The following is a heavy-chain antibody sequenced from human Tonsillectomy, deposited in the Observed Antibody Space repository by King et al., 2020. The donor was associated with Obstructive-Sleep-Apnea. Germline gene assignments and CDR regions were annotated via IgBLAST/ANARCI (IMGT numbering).Heavy chain of an antibody. D-gene: IGHD3-3*01. J-gene: IGHJ6*02. V-gene: IGHV2-26*01. CDR3: ARILKVNDFWSGFLELPENGMDV. CDR2: IFSNDEK. CDR1: GFSLSNAIMG. Sequence: VTLKESGPVLVKPTETLTLTCTVSGFSLSNAIMGVSWIRQPPGKSREWLAHIFSNDEKSYSTSLKSTLTISKDTSKNQVGLTTTNMDPVDTATYYCARILKVNDFWSGFLELPENGMDVWGQGTTVTVSS.